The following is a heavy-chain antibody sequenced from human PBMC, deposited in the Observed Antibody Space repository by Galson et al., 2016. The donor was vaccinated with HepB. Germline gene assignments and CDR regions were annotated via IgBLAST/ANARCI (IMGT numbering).Heavy chain of an antibody. J-gene: IGHJ1*01. CDR1: GFNFSNYA. Sequence: SLRLSCATSGFNFSNYAMSWVRQAPGKGLEWVSGISGSGLSTYYADSVKGRFIFSRDNSKNTLYLQMNSLRVEDTAVYYCAKVFRVVPYAMHAFQDWGQGTLVTVSS. D-gene: IGHD2-2*01. CDR3: AKVFRVVPYAMHAFQD. V-gene: IGHV3-23*01. CDR2: ISGSGLST.